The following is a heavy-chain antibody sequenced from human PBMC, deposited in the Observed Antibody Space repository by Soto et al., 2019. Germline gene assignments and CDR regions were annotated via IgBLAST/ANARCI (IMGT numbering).Heavy chain of an antibody. V-gene: IGHV1-8*01. D-gene: IGHD3-3*01. CDR3: ARGWVQAITIFGVVISRKLAFDI. J-gene: IGHJ3*02. CDR1: GYTFTSYD. Sequence: QVQLVQSGAEVKKPGASVEVSCKASGYTFTSYDINWVRQATGQGLEWMGWMNPNSGNTGYAQKFQGRVTMTRNTSISTAYMELSSLRSEDTAVYYCARGWVQAITIFGVVISRKLAFDIWGQGTMVTVSS. CDR2: MNPNSGNT.